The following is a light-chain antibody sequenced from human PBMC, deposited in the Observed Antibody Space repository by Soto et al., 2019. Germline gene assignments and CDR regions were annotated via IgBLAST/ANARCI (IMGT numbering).Light chain of an antibody. CDR2: KAS. V-gene: IGKV1-5*03. J-gene: IGKJ1*01. CDR3: QQYNSQWT. CDR1: QSISRW. Sequence: DIQMTQSPSTLSASVGDRVTITCRASQSISRWVAWYQQKPGRAPKLLIYKASSLESGVPSRFSGSGSGTEFTLTISSLQPDDFATYYCQQYNSQWTFGQGTKVDI.